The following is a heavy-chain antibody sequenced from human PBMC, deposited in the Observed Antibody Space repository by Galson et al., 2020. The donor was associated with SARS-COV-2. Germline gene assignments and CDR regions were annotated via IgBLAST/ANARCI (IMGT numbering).Heavy chain of an antibody. CDR1: GGSISSSSYY. CDR2: IYSSGST. Sequence: SETLSLTCTVSGGSISSSSYYWGWIRQPPGKGLEWIGSIYSSGSTYYNPSLKSRVTISVDTSKNQFSLKLSSVTAADTAVYYCARDQFGGSLSYGMDGWGQGTTVAVS. D-gene: IGHD2-15*01. V-gene: IGHV4-39*07. CDR3: ARDQFGGSLSYGMDG. J-gene: IGHJ6*02.